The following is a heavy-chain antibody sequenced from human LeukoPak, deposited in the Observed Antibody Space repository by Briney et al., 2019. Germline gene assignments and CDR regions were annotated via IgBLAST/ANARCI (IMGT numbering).Heavy chain of an antibody. CDR2: INPNSGGT. J-gene: IGHJ5*02. V-gene: IGHV1-2*02. Sequence: GASLTVSFKASGYTFTGYYMHWVRHAPGQALEWMGWINPNSGGTNYAQKFQGRVTMTRDTAISTAYMELSRLRSDDTAVYYCARVVLAARQWEDWFDPWGQGTLVTVSS. D-gene: IGHD6-6*01. CDR3: ARVVLAARQWEDWFDP. CDR1: GYTFTGYY.